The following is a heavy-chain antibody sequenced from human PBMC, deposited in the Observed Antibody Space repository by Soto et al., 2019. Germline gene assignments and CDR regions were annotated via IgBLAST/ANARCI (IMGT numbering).Heavy chain of an antibody. D-gene: IGHD2-15*01. Sequence: QVQLVQSGAEVKKPGSSVKVSCKASGGTFSSYTISWVRQAPGQGLEWMGRIIPILGIANYAQKFQGRVTITANKPTSTAYLELSSLRSEDTAVYDWSREVYCSGGSCYSFLGYWGQGTLVTVSS. J-gene: IGHJ4*02. CDR3: SREVYCSGGSCYSFLGY. CDR1: GGTFSSYT. V-gene: IGHV1-69*02. CDR2: IIPILGIA.